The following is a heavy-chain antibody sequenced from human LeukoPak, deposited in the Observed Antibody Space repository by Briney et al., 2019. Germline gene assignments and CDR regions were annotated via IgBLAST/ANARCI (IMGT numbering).Heavy chain of an antibody. Sequence: GESLKISCKGSGYSFTSYWIGWVRPMPGKGLEWMGIIYPGDSDTRYSPSFRGQVNISADKSISTAYLQWSSLKASDTAMYYCARLLAVAGTTHYYYYYGMDVWGQGTTVTVSS. CDR2: IYPGDSDT. D-gene: IGHD6-19*01. CDR1: GYSFTSYW. J-gene: IGHJ6*02. V-gene: IGHV5-51*01. CDR3: ARLLAVAGTTHYYYYYGMDV.